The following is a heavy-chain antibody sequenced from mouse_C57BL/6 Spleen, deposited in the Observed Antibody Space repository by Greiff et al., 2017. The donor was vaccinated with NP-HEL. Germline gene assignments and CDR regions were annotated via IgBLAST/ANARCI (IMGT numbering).Heavy chain of an antibody. J-gene: IGHJ2*01. CDR2: IYPGDGDT. V-gene: IGHV1-82*01. CDR1: GYAFSSSW. D-gene: IGHD2-3*01. CDR3: ARCDGYYQYYFDY. Sequence: VQLQQSGPELVKPGASVKISCKASGYAFSSSWMNWVKQRPGKGLEWIGRIYPGDGDTNYNGKFKGKATLTADKSSSTAYMQLSSLTSEDSAVYFCARCDGYYQYYFDYWGQGTTLTVSS.